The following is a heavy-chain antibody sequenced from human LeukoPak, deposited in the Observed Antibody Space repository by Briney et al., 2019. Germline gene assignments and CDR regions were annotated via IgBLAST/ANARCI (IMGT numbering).Heavy chain of an antibody. J-gene: IGHJ4*02. CDR2: INTYNDKI. V-gene: IGHV1-18*01. CDR1: GYTFTSYG. Sequence: GSVNVSSTASGYTFTSYGISWVRQSPGQRREWMGWINTYNDKINYAQKLQGTVTMTTDTSRSTADTVLRSLTSGDTGGYYCARGRAAGGQYDWDYCGQGSLVTVSS. CDR3: ARGRAAGGQYDWDY. D-gene: IGHD6-13*01.